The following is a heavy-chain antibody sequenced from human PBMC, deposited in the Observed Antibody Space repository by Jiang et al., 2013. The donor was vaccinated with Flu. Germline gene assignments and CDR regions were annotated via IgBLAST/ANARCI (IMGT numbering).Heavy chain of an antibody. CDR3: ARGHVVPAAANWFDP. V-gene: IGHV4-59*02. CDR1: NGSVNTYY. CDR2: IYYSGTT. D-gene: IGHD2-2*01. Sequence: PGLLKPSETLSLTCSVSNGSVNTYYWSWIRQPPGKGLEWIACIYYSGTTNYNPSLKSRATISVDTSKNQVSLRLTSVTAADTAVYYCARGHVVPAAANWFDPWGQGTLVTVSS. J-gene: IGHJ5*02.